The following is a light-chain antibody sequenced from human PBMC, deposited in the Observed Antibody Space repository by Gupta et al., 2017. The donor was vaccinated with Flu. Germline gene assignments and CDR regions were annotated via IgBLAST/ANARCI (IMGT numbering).Light chain of an antibody. CDR3: NSYDSVNRDFV. CDR2: EYS. J-gene: IGLJ2*01. V-gene: IGLV6-57*01. Sequence: KFMLTQPHSVSESPGKTVTISCTRSSGSIATNYVQWFQQRPGSSPTPVIYEYSLRLSGVPDRFSFSVASSANSAALTISGLKTEDEADYYWNSYDSVNRDFVFGGGTKLTVL. CDR1: SGSIATNY.